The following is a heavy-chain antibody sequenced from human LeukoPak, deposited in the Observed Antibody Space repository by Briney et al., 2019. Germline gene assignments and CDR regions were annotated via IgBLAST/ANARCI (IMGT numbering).Heavy chain of an antibody. CDR1: GFTFSGYW. Sequence: TGGSLRLSCAASGFTFSGYWMSWVRQAPGKGLEWVANINQDGSEKYYVDSVKGRFTISRDNAKNSLFLQMGSLRAEDTAMYYCARDLNFYGSGRGVDYWSQGTLVTVSS. CDR3: ARDLNFYGSGRGVDY. V-gene: IGHV3-7*01. J-gene: IGHJ4*02. CDR2: INQDGSEK. D-gene: IGHD3-10*01.